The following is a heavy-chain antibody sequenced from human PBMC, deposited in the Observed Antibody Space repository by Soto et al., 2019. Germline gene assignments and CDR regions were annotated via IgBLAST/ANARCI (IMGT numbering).Heavy chain of an antibody. CDR1: GFIFSGYA. J-gene: IGHJ4*02. D-gene: IGHD3-9*01. V-gene: IGHV3-30-3*02. CDR2: ISYDGNTQ. CDR3: ANETNAYEINF. Sequence: QVQLVESGGGVVQPGGSLRLSCAASGFIFSGYAMHWVRQAPGKGLEWVAVISYDGNTQYYADSVKGRFTVSRDNSNNIIYVEMNNLREEDTAMYYCANETNAYEINFWGQGTLVTVSP.